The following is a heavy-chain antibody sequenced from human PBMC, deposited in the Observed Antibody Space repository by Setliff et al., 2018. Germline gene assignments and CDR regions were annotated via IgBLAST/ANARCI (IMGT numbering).Heavy chain of an antibody. CDR3: ARSPSSGAYWNPRPFYSDY. D-gene: IGHD1-26*01. J-gene: IGHJ4*02. CDR1: GGSISSGSYY. Sequence: PSETLSLTCTVSGGSISSGSYYWGWIRQPPRKGLEWIGSIHYSGSTTYNPSVKSRVTISLDTSKNHFSLKLDSVTAADTALYYCARSPSSGAYWNPRPFYSDYWARGTLVTVS. V-gene: IGHV4-39*02. CDR2: IHYSGST.